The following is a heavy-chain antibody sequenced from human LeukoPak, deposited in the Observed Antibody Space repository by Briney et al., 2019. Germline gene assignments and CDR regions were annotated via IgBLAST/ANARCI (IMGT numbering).Heavy chain of an antibody. V-gene: IGHV4-59*01. Sequence: SETLSLTCTVSGGSISSYYWSWIRQPPGKGLEWIGYIYYSGSTNYNPSLKSRVTISVDTSKNQFSLKLSSVTAADTAVYYCARASVTYYYYYYMDVWGKGTTVTVSS. J-gene: IGHJ6*03. CDR1: GGSISSYY. CDR3: ARASVTYYYYYYMDV. CDR2: IYYSGST. D-gene: IGHD4-11*01.